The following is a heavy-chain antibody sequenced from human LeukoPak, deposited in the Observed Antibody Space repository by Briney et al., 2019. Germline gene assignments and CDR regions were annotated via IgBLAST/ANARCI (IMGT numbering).Heavy chain of an antibody. Sequence: ASVKVSCKASGYTFTGYYMHWVRQAPGQGLEWMGWINPNSGGTNYAQKFQGRVTMTRDTSISTAYMELSRLRSDDTAVYYCARDKGTYYDILTGYYPNDAFDIWGQGTMVTVSS. J-gene: IGHJ3*02. CDR3: ARDKGTYYDILTGYYPNDAFDI. V-gene: IGHV1-2*02. CDR2: INPNSGGT. CDR1: GYTFTGYY. D-gene: IGHD3-9*01.